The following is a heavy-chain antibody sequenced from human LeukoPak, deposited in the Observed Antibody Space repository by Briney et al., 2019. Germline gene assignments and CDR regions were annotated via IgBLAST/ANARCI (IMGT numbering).Heavy chain of an antibody. J-gene: IGHJ5*02. CDR1: GFTFRDSA. V-gene: IGHV3-30*04. CDR2: ISDDGSKR. CDR3: ARESGFMMVGEINADNWFAP. D-gene: IGHD3-3*01. Sequence: GGSLRLSCSGAGFTFRDSAFHWVRQAPGKGLEWVAVISDDGSKRFYADSVKGRFTISRDNSRDTLYLHMQTLRPEDPAAYYCARESGFMMVGEINADNWFAPWGQGTPVTVSS.